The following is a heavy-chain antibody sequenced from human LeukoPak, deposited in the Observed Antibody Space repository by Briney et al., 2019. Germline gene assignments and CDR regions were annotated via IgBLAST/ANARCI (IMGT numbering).Heavy chain of an antibody. CDR1: GFTFSSYW. V-gene: IGHV3-74*01. D-gene: IGHD2-21*01. J-gene: IGHJ4*02. CDR3: ARVQISLWGDFDY. CDR2: INSDGSST. Sequence: GGSLRLSCAASGFTFSSYWMHWVRQAPGKGLVWVSRINSDGSSTSYADSVKGRFTISRDNAKNTLYLQMNSLRAEDTAVYYCARVQISLWGDFDYWGQGTLVTVSS.